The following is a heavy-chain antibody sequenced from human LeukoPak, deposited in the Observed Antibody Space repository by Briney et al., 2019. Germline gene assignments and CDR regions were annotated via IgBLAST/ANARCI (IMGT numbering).Heavy chain of an antibody. D-gene: IGHD6-13*01. J-gene: IGHJ4*02. Sequence: ASVKVSCKASGYTFTSYYMHWVRQAPGQGLEWMGRINPSGGTTSYAQNFQDRVTMTRDTSTTTAYMELSSLRSEDTAVYYCARTLAAAGTDYWGQGTLVTVSS. CDR3: ARTLAAAGTDY. CDR2: INPSGGTT. V-gene: IGHV1-46*01. CDR1: GYTFTSYY.